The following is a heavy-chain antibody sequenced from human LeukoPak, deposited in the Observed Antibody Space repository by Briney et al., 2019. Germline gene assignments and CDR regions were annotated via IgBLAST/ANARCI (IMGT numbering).Heavy chain of an antibody. CDR1: GFTFSTYA. CDR3: ARYYYNDNGYSEDAFDI. J-gene: IGHJ3*02. D-gene: IGHD3-22*01. V-gene: IGHV3-23*01. CDR2: ISGSGGST. Sequence: GGSLRLSCAASGFTFSTYAMNWVRQAPGKGLEWVSGISGSGGSTYYADSVKGRFTISRDNAKNSLYLQMNTLRAEDTAVYYCARYYYNDNGYSEDAFDIWGQGTMVTVSS.